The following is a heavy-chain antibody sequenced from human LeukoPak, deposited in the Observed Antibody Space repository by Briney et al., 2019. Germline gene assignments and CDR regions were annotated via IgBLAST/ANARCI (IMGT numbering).Heavy chain of an antibody. CDR2: INPGDGST. CDR1: GYTFTSYY. Sequence: ASVKVSRKASGYTFTSYYMHWVRQAPGQGLEWMCIINPGDGSTSYTQKFQGRVTMTRDTSTNTVLLHLSSLRSEDTAVYYCATAPYSSGYFQHWGQGTLVTVSS. V-gene: IGHV1-46*01. D-gene: IGHD3-22*01. CDR3: ATAPYSSGYFQH. J-gene: IGHJ1*01.